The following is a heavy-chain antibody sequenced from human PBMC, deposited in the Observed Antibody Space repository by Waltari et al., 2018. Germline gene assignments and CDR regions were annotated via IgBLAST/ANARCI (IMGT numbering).Heavy chain of an antibody. J-gene: IGHJ4*02. CDR1: GFTFSSYA. CDR2: ISYDGSNK. D-gene: IGHD2-2*01. Sequence: VQLVESGGGLVQPGGSLRLSCAASGFTFSSYAMHWVRQAPGKGVEGVAVISYDGSNKYYADSVKGRFTISRDNSKNTLYLQMNSLRAEDTAVYYCASVVPAATFDYWGQGTLVTVSS. V-gene: IGHV3-30*01. CDR3: ASVVPAATFDY.